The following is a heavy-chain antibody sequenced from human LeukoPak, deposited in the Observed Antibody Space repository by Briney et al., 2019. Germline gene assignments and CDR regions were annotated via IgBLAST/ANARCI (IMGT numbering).Heavy chain of an antibody. CDR2: INPNSGGT. CDR1: GYTFTGYY. J-gene: IGHJ4*02. D-gene: IGHD4-17*01. V-gene: IGHV1-2*02. CDR3: ARDLGDYALVPDY. Sequence: ASVNVSCKASGYTFTGYYMHWVRQAPGQGLEWMGWINPNSGGTNYAQKFQGRVTMTRDTSISTAYMELSRLRSDDTAVYYCARDLGDYALVPDYWGQGTLVTVSS.